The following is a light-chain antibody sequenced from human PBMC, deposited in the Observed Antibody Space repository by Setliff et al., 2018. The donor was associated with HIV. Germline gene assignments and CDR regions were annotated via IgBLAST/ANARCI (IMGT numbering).Light chain of an antibody. V-gene: IGLV2-18*02. Sequence: SALTQPPSVSGSPGQSVTISCTGTSSDVGSYNRVSWYQQPPGTAPKLMIYEVNNRPSGVPDRFSGSKSGNTASLTISGLQAEDEADYYCSSYTSISTYVFGTGTKVTV. CDR3: SSYTSISTYV. J-gene: IGLJ1*01. CDR1: SSDVGSYNR. CDR2: EVN.